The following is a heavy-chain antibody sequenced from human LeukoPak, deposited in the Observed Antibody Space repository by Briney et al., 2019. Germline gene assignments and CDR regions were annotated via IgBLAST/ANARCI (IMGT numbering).Heavy chain of an antibody. V-gene: IGHV3-21*01. CDR1: GFTLRTYS. Sequence: GGSLRLSCAASGFTLRTYSMNWVRQAPGKGLEWVSCISGSSSFIYYSDSVKGRFTISRDNAKNSVYLQVNSLGAEDTAVYYCASYYYDSSGSYWYYGMDVWGQGTTVTVSS. D-gene: IGHD3-22*01. CDR3: ASYYYDSSGSYWYYGMDV. J-gene: IGHJ6*02. CDR2: ISGSSSFI.